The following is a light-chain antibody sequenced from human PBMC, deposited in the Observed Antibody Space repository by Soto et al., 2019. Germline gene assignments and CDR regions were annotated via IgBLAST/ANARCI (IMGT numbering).Light chain of an antibody. Sequence: DIQMTQSPSSLSASVGDRVTITCRASQSISTYLSWYQQKPGKAPSLLIYAASTLQSGVPSRFSGSGSGTDFTLTISSLQPEDSATYYCQQSYTVPTWTFGQGTKVEIK. CDR1: QSISTY. J-gene: IGKJ1*01. CDR2: AAS. V-gene: IGKV1-39*01. CDR3: QQSYTVPTWT.